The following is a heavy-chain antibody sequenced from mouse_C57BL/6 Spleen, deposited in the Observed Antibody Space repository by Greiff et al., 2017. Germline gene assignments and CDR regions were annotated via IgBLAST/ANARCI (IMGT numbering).Heavy chain of an antibody. Sequence: EVKLVESGGGLVKPGGSLKLSCAASGFTFSDYGMHWVRQAPEKGLEWVAYISSGSSTIYYADTVKGRFTISRDNAKNTLFLQMTSLRSEDTAMYYCARPDYSNWYFDVWGTGTTVTVSS. V-gene: IGHV5-17*01. D-gene: IGHD2-5*01. J-gene: IGHJ1*03. CDR2: ISSGSSTI. CDR3: ARPDYSNWYFDV. CDR1: GFTFSDYG.